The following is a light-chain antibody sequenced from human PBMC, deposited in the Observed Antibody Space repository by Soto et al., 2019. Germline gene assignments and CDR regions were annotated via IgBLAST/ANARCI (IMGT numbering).Light chain of an antibody. CDR1: QSLVHSDGIAY. Sequence: DVVMAQSPLSLTDTLRQPASISCRSNQSLVHSDGIAYFSWFQQRPGRSPRRLIYKVSNRDSGVPARFSGSGSGTDFALKISRVEAEDVGVYYCMKGTHWPITVGHGTRLEIK. CDR3: MKGTHWPIT. J-gene: IGKJ5*01. V-gene: IGKV2-30*02. CDR2: KVS.